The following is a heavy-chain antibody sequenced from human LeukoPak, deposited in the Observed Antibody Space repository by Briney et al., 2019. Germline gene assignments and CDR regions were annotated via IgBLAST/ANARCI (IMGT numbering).Heavy chain of an antibody. D-gene: IGHD6-13*01. CDR3: AKVRGRGYSSSWDGLDFDY. J-gene: IGHJ4*02. Sequence: GGSLRLSCAASGFTFSSYAMRWVRQAPGKGLEWVSAISGSGGSTYYADSVKGRFTISRDNSKNTLYLQMNSLRAEDTAVYYCAKVRGRGYSSSWDGLDFDYWGQGTLVTVSS. V-gene: IGHV3-23*01. CDR2: ISGSGGST. CDR1: GFTFSSYA.